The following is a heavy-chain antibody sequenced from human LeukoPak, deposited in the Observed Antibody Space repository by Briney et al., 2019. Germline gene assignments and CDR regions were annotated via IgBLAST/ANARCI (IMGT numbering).Heavy chain of an antibody. CDR2: INPSGGST. D-gene: IGHD2-2*02. V-gene: IGHV1-46*01. J-gene: IGHJ4*02. CDR3: ARDAPNYCSSTSCYSPKVTFDY. CDR1: GYTFTSYY. Sequence: ASVKVSCKPSGYTFTSYYMHWVRQDPGQGLEWMGIINPSGGSTSYAQKFQGRVTMTRDTSTSTVYMELSSLRSEDTAVYYCARDAPNYCSSTSCYSPKVTFDYWGQGTLVTVSS.